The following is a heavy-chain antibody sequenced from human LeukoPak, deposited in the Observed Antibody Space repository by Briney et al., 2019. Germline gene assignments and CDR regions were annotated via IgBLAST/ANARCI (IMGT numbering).Heavy chain of an antibody. CDR1: GFTFSDYY. Sequence: PGGSLRLSCAASGFTFSDYYMSWIRQAPGKGLEWVSYISSSGSTIYYADSVKGRFTIYRDNAKTSLYLQLNSLRAEDTAVYYCARDYEGATSDWFDPWGQGTLVTVSS. V-gene: IGHV3-11*04. D-gene: IGHD1-26*01. J-gene: IGHJ5*02. CDR2: ISSSGSTI. CDR3: ARDYEGATSDWFDP.